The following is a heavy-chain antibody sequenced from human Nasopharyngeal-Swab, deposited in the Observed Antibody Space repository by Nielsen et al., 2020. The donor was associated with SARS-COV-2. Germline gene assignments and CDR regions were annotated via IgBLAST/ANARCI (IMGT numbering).Heavy chain of an antibody. V-gene: IGHV3-21*01. CDR1: GFTFSSYS. CDR3: ARDRSVGYGMDV. J-gene: IGHJ6*02. Sequence: GGSLRLSCAASGFTFSSYSMNWVRQAPGKGLEWVSSISSSSSYIYYAASVKGRFTISRDNAKNSLYLQMNSLRAEDTAVYYCARDRSVGYGMDVWGQGTTVTVSS. CDR2: ISSSSSYI. D-gene: IGHD2-15*01.